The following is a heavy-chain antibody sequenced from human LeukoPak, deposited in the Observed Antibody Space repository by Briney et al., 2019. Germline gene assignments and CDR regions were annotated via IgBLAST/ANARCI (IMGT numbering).Heavy chain of an antibody. V-gene: IGHV7-4-1*02. CDR3: CYSGSYYSFDP. Sequence: ASVKVSCKASGGTFSSYAINWVRQAPGQGLEWMGWINTNTGDPTYAQGFTGQFVFSLDTSVITAYLQISSLKAEDTAVYYCCYSGSYYSFDPWGQGTLVTVSS. D-gene: IGHD1-26*01. J-gene: IGHJ5*02. CDR2: INTNTGDP. CDR1: GGTFSSYA.